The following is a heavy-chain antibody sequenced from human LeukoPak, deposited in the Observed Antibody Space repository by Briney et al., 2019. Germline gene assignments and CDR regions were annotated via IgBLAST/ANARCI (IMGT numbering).Heavy chain of an antibody. Sequence: SETLSLTCTVSGYSISSGYYWGWIRQPPGKGLEWIGSIYHSGSTYYNPSLKSRVTISVDTSKNQFSLKLSSVTAADTAVYYCARGGIAAAGFNWFDPWGQGTLVTVSS. D-gene: IGHD6-13*01. CDR3: ARGGIAAAGFNWFDP. V-gene: IGHV4-38-2*02. CDR1: GYSISSGYY. CDR2: IYHSGST. J-gene: IGHJ5*02.